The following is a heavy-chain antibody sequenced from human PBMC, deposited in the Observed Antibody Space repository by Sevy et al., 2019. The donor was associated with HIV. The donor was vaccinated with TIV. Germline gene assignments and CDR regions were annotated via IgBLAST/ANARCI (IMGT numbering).Heavy chain of an antibody. CDR3: TREDIVLGEDNYYGMDV. D-gene: IGHD2-15*01. CDR1: GFSVSSNY. J-gene: IGHJ6*02. CDR2: IYSDGRT. V-gene: IGHV3-53*01. Sequence: GGSLRLSCVVSGFSVSSNYMSWVRQAPGKGLEWVSNIYSDGRTYYEDSVRGRFTISRDTSKNTAYLEMKSLRAEDTAVYYCTREDIVLGEDNYYGMDVWGHGTTVTVSS.